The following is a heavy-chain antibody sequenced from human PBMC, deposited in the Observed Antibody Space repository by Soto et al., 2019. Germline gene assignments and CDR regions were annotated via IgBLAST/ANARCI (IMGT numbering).Heavy chain of an antibody. CDR2: IWYDGSNK. J-gene: IGHJ1*01. V-gene: IGHV3-33*01. CDR1: GFTFSSYG. CDR3: AREEIAARPGYFQH. D-gene: IGHD6-6*01. Sequence: GGSLRLSCAASGFTFSSYGMHWVRQAPGKGLEWVAVIWYDGSNKYYADSVKGRFTISRDNSKNTLYLQMNSLRAEDTAVYYCAREEIAARPGYFQHWGQGTLVTVSS.